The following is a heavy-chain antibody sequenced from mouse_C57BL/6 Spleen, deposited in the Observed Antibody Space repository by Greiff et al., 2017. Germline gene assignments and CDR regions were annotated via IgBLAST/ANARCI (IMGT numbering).Heavy chain of an antibody. CDR3: ARDYGTPSWFAY. Sequence: QVQLQQPGAELVMPGASVKLSCKASGYTFTSYWMHWVKQRPGQGLEWIGEIDPSDSYTNYNQKFKGKSTLTVDKSSSTAYMQLSSLTSEDSAVYYCARDYGTPSWFAYGGQGTLVTVSA. CDR1: GYTFTSYW. V-gene: IGHV1-69*01. D-gene: IGHD1-1*01. J-gene: IGHJ3*01. CDR2: IDPSDSYT.